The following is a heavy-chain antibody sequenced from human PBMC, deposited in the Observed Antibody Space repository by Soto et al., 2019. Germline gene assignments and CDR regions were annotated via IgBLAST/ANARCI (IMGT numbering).Heavy chain of an antibody. CDR2: IYYSGST. V-gene: IGHV4-31*03. Sequence: QVQLQESGPGLVKPSQTLSLTCTVSGGSISSGGYYWSWIRQHPGKGLEWIGYIYYSGSTYYNPSLNSRVTITVHTSKNQFSLKLSSVTAADTAVYSCARTGYYYEADYWGQGTLVTVSS. D-gene: IGHD3-22*01. CDR1: GGSISSGGYY. J-gene: IGHJ4*02. CDR3: ARTGYYYEADY.